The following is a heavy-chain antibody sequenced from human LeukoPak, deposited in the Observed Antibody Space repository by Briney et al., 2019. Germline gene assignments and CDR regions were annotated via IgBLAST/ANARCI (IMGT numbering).Heavy chain of an antibody. CDR3: AREGWELLNDAFDI. CDR2: ISHSGST. V-gene: IGHV4-34*01. D-gene: IGHD1-26*01. Sequence: KPSETLSLTCAVYGGSFSGYYWSWIRQPPGKGLEWIGEISHSGSTNYNPSLKSRVTISVDTSKNQFSLKLSSVTAADTAVYYCAREGWELLNDAFDIWGQGTMVTVSS. J-gene: IGHJ3*02. CDR1: GGSFSGYY.